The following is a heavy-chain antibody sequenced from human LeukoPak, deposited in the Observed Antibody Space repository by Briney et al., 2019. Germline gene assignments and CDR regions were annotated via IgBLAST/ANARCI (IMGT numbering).Heavy chain of an antibody. CDR3: ARSRDGYKRFDS. CDR2: ISGSGGST. Sequence: PGGSLRLSCAASGFTFSSYAMSWVRQAPGKGLEWVSGISGSGGSTYYADSVKGRFSISRDNSKNTLYLQKNSLRAEDTAVYFCARSRDGYKRFDSWGQGTLVTVSS. V-gene: IGHV3-23*01. D-gene: IGHD5-24*01. CDR1: GFTFSSYA. J-gene: IGHJ4*02.